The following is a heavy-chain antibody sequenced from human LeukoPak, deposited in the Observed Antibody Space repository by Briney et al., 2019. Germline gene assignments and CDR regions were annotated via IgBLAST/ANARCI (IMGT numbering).Heavy chain of an antibody. CDR2: ISAYNGNT. D-gene: IGHD4-11*01. J-gene: IGHJ1*01. Sequence: ASVKVSCKASGYTFTSYGISWVRQAPGQGLEWMGWISAYNGNTNYAQKLQGRVTMTTDTSTSTAYMELRSLRSDDTAVYYCAREDYSNYEPTEYFQHWGQGTLVTVSS. V-gene: IGHV1-18*01. CDR1: GYTFTSYG. CDR3: AREDYSNYEPTEYFQH.